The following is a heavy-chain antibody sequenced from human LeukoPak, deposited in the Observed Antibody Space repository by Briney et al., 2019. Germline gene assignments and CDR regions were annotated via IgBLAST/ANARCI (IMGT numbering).Heavy chain of an antibody. CDR1: GFTFSSYA. J-gene: IGHJ4*02. CDR3: AKNWGTHGFEVLDY. CDR2: ISGSGGST. D-gene: IGHD7-27*01. Sequence: GGSLRLSCAASGFTFSSYAMSWVHQAPGKGLEWVSAISGSGGSTYYAGSVKGRFTISRDNSKNTLFLQMNSLRAEDTAIYYCAKNWGTHGFEVLDYWGQGTLVTVSS. V-gene: IGHV3-23*01.